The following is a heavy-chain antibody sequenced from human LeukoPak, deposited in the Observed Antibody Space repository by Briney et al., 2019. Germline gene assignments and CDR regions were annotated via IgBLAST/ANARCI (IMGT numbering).Heavy chain of an antibody. J-gene: IGHJ4*02. V-gene: IGHV3-23*01. CDR1: GFTVSSNY. CDR2: IGGRDGST. CDR3: VRGVSSNGFDY. Sequence: PGGSLRLSCAASGFTVSSNYMSWVRQAPGKGLEWVSAIGGRDGSTYYADSVKGRFTISRDNSKNTLYVQMNSLRAEDTAVYYCVRGVSSNGFDYWGQGTLVTVSS. D-gene: IGHD2-8*01.